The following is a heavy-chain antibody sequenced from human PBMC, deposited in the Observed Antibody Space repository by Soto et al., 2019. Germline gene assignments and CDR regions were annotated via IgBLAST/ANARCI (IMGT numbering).Heavy chain of an antibody. Sequence: GSLRLSCAASGFTFSSYAMHWVRQAPGKGLEWVAVISYDGSNKYYADSVKGRFTISRDNSKNTLYLQMNSLRAEDTAVYYCARDPPYDSLDYYYGMDVWGQGTTVTVSS. D-gene: IGHD3-22*01. CDR3: ARDPPYDSLDYYYGMDV. V-gene: IGHV3-30-3*01. J-gene: IGHJ6*02. CDR1: GFTFSSYA. CDR2: ISYDGSNK.